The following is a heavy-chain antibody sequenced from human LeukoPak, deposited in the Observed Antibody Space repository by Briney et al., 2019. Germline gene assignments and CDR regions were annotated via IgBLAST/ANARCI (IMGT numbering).Heavy chain of an antibody. CDR2: INPNSGGT. CDR1: GYTFTSYG. Sequence: GASVKVSCKASGYTFTSYGISWVRQAPGQGLEWMGWINPNSGGTNYAQKFQGRVTMTRDTSISTAYMELNRLRSDDTAVYYCARGAVAGIFASNFYFDYWGQGTLVTVSS. V-gene: IGHV1-2*02. D-gene: IGHD6-19*01. J-gene: IGHJ4*02. CDR3: ARGAVAGIFASNFYFDY.